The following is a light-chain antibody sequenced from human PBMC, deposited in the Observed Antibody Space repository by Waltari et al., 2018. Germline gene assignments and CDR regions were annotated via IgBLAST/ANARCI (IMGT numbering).Light chain of an antibody. V-gene: IGKV3-20*01. J-gene: IGKJ1*01. CDR1: QSVGRA. CDR3: QKYVRLPVT. Sequence: EIVLTQSPGTLALSTGERAPLSCRASQSVGRALAWYQQKPGQAPRLLIYDASSRATGIPDRFSGSGSGTDFSLTISRVEPEDFAVYYCQKYVRLPVTFGQGTKVEVK. CDR2: DAS.